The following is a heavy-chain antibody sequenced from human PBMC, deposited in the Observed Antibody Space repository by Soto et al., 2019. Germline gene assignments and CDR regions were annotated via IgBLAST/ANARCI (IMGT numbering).Heavy chain of an antibody. J-gene: IGHJ5*02. V-gene: IGHV3-11*06. CDR2: ISPGSRYP. Sequence: GGSLGLSCAGSDFTFGDSYMSWIRQAPGKGLEWLSYISPGSRYPAYADSVKGRFTISRDNAKRSLYLQMMSLTAEDTAIYYCVRGGGGGLFDPWGQGTMVTVSS. D-gene: IGHD2-15*01. CDR3: VRGGGGGLFDP. CDR1: DFTFGDSY.